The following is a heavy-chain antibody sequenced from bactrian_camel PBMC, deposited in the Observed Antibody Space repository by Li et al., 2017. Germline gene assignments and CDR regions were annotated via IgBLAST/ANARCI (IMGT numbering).Heavy chain of an antibody. CDR3: AEDRFACLKGQNSRLDRNEYKV. CDR1: GSTFSYAC. CDR2: IYTDGVTI. Sequence: VQLVESGGGLVQAGGSLTLSRQLFGSTFSYACMAWFRQAPGKEREGVAVIYTDGVTIYYDDSVKGRFTISRDNAKNTVYLQMNSLLPEDTAMYYCAEDRFACLKGQNSRLDRNEYKVWGQGTQVTVS. D-gene: IGHD5*01. J-gene: IGHJ4*01. V-gene: IGHV3S40*01.